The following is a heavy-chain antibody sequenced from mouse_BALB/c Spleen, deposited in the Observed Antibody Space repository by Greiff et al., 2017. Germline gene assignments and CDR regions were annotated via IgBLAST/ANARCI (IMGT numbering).Heavy chain of an antibody. J-gene: IGHJ1*01. V-gene: IGHV5-17*02. CDR2: ISSGSSTI. Sequence: EVQLVESGGGLVKPGGSLKLSCAASGFTFSSFGMHWVRQAPEKGLVWVAYISSGSSTIYYADTVKGRFTISRDNPKNTLFLQMTSLRSEDTAMYYCARSYYRYDGDWYFDVWGAGTTVTVSS. D-gene: IGHD2-14*01. CDR1: GFTFSSFG. CDR3: ARSYYRYDGDWYFDV.